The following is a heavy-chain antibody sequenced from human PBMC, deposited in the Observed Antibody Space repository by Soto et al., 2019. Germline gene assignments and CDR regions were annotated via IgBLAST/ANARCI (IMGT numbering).Heavy chain of an antibody. Sequence: ASVTVSSTSSGYTFTSYGIMCVRQAPGQGLEWMGWISAYNGNTNYAQKLQGRVTMTTDTSTSTAYMELRSLRSDDTAVYYCARFSHEKQWMVRGVWYFDYWGEGTLVTVSS. J-gene: IGHJ4*02. CDR3: ARFSHEKQWMVRGVWYFDY. D-gene: IGHD6-19*01. CDR2: ISAYNGNT. CDR1: GYTFTSYG. V-gene: IGHV1-18*01.